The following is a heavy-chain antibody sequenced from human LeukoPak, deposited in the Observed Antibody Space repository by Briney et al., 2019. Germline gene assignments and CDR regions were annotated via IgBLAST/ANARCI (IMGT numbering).Heavy chain of an antibody. CDR3: ARRGRPPSGSYTSPPYYFDY. J-gene: IGHJ4*02. Sequence: SETLSLTCTVSGGSISSSSYYWGWIRQPPGKGLEWIGSIYYSGSTYYNPSLKSRVTISVDTSKNQFSLKLSSVTAADTAVYYCARRGRPPSGSYTSPPYYFDYWGQGTLVTVSS. CDR2: IYYSGST. V-gene: IGHV4-39*01. CDR1: GGSISSSSYY. D-gene: IGHD1-26*01.